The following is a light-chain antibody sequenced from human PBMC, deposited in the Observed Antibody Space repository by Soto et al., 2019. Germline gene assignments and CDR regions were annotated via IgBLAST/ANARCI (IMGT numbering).Light chain of an antibody. Sequence: DTQMTQSPSTLSASVGDRVTITCRASQSISSRLAWYQQKPGKAPKPLIYRATSLESGVPSRFSGSESGTEFTLTISSLQHDDFATYYCQQYNSYPWTFGQGTKVDI. CDR2: RAT. V-gene: IGKV1-5*03. J-gene: IGKJ1*01. CDR3: QQYNSYPWT. CDR1: QSISSR.